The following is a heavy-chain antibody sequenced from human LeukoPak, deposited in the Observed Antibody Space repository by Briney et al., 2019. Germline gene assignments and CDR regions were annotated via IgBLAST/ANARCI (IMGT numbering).Heavy chain of an antibody. CDR1: GGSISSTSYY. CDR2: IYTSGST. J-gene: IGHJ3*02. Sequence: PSQTLSLTCTVSGGSISSTSYYWSWIRQPAGKRLEWIGRIYTSGSTNYNPSLKSRVTISVDTSKNQFSLKLSSVTAADTAVYYCARHVHPVGMYAFDIWGQGTMVTVSS. V-gene: IGHV4-61*02. CDR3: ARHVHPVGMYAFDI. D-gene: IGHD1-26*01.